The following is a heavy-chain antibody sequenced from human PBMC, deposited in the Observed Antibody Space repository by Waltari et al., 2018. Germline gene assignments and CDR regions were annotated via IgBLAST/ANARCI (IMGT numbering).Heavy chain of an antibody. V-gene: IGHV3-66*02. Sequence: EVQLVESGGCLVEPGGSLRLSCAASVFTVSSNYMSWVRQAPGKGLEWVSVIYSGGSTYYADSVKGRFTISRDNSKNTLYLQMNSLRAEDTAVYYCARFYGDYVEGNYYFDYWGQGTLVNVSS. CDR2: IYSGGST. CDR1: VFTVSSNY. CDR3: ARFYGDYVEGNYYFDY. D-gene: IGHD4-17*01. J-gene: IGHJ4*02.